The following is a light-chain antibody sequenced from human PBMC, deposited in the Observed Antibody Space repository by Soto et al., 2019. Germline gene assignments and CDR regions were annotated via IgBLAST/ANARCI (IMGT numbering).Light chain of an antibody. CDR1: QGISSW. CDR3: QQGHRFPVT. J-gene: IGKJ5*01. V-gene: IGKV1-12*01. CDR2: APS. Sequence: DIQMTQSPSSVSASVGDRVTITCRASQGISSWLGGYQQKPGKAPKLLIYAPSSLQSGVPPRFSGIGPGTAVPLPIKRLQPEDFATYLCQQGHRFPVTFGQGTRLEIK.